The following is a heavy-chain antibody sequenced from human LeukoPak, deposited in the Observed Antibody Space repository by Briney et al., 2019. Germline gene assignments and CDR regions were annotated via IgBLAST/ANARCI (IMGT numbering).Heavy chain of an antibody. V-gene: IGHV1-2*06. CDR1: GYTFTDYY. Sequence: ASVKVSCKASGYTFTDYYMHWVRQAPGQGLEWMGRINPNSGGTNYARDFQGRVTMTKDTSISTAYMELSRLRSDDTAVYYCATLPDSSSDYWGQGTLVTVSS. D-gene: IGHD6-13*01. CDR2: INPNSGGT. J-gene: IGHJ4*02. CDR3: ATLPDSSSDY.